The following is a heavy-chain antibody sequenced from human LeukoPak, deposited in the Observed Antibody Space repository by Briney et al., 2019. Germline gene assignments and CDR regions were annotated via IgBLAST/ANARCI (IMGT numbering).Heavy chain of an antibody. J-gene: IGHJ4*02. Sequence: PSETLSLTCTVSGGSISSGSYYWSWIRQPAGKGLEWIGRIYTSGSTNCNPSLKSRVTISVDTSKNQFSLKLSSVTAADTAVYYCASHSPYDSSGYPNWGQGTLVTVSS. CDR3: ASHSPYDSSGYPN. V-gene: IGHV4-61*02. D-gene: IGHD3-22*01. CDR1: GGSISSGSYY. CDR2: IYTSGST.